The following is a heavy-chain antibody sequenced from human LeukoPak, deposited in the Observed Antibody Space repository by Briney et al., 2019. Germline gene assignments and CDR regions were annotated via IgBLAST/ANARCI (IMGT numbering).Heavy chain of an antibody. D-gene: IGHD1-26*01. CDR2: FIPIFGTP. J-gene: IGHJ4*02. Sequence: SVKVSCTASGGSFSRYAISWVRQAPGQGLEWMGAFIPIFGTPNYAQNFQDRVTITSDESTSTFSMELSSLTPDDTAVYFCAEASTKWEMPFWGQGTLVTVSS. CDR3: AEASTKWEMPF. CDR1: GGSFSRYA. V-gene: IGHV1-69*01.